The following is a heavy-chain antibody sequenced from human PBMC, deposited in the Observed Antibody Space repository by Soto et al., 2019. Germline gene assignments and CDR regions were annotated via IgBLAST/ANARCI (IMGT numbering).Heavy chain of an antibody. D-gene: IGHD1-1*01. CDR3: ARRPGGYFDP. J-gene: IGHJ5*02. CDR2: MYYTGTT. V-gene: IGHV4-59*08. Sequence: QVQLQESGPGLVKASETLSLTCAVSGGSITSSFWGWIRQPPGKGLEWIGYMYYTGTTNYNPSLKSRVTISIGTSKIQFSLKLSSVTAADTAVYYCARRPGGYFDPWGQGTLVTVSS. CDR1: GGSITSSF.